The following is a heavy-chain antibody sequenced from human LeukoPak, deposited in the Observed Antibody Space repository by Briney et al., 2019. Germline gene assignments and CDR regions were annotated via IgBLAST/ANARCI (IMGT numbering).Heavy chain of an antibody. CDR3: ARHSATYYYGSGSRGYFDY. CDR1: GGSISSYY. V-gene: IGHV4-4*07. CDR2: IYTSGST. J-gene: IGHJ4*02. Sequence: SETLSLTCTVSGGSISSYYWSWIRQPAGKGLEWIGRIYTSGSTNYNPSLKSRVTMSVDTSKNQFSLKLSSVTAADTAVYYCARHSATYYYGSGSRGYFDYWGQGTLVTVSS. D-gene: IGHD3-10*01.